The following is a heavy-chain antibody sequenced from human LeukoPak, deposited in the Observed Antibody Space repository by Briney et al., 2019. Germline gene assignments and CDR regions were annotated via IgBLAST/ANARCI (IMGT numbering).Heavy chain of an antibody. Sequence: GASEKLFCTASGYTFTVFHIHWVRQAPGQGLEWMGWINPNSGATNYAQTFQGRVTMTSDTAISTAYMELSRLRSDDTAVYYCARDLKFYSSSLRGFDPWGQGTLVTVSS. CDR3: ARDLKFYSSSLRGFDP. J-gene: IGHJ5*02. V-gene: IGHV1-2*02. D-gene: IGHD6-13*01. CDR2: INPNSGAT. CDR1: GYTFTVFH.